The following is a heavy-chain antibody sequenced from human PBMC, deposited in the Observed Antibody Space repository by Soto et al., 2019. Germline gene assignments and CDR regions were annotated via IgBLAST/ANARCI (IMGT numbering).Heavy chain of an antibody. J-gene: IGHJ4*02. CDR1: GSTFSSYS. Sequence: EVQLVESGGGLVQPGGSLRLSCAASGSTFSSYSMNWVRQAPGKGLEWVSYISSSSSTIYYADSVKGRFTISRDNAKNSLYLQLNSLRDEDTAVYYCARSPYYYDSSNYYGYWGQGTLVTVSS. CDR3: ARSPYYYDSSNYYGY. CDR2: ISSSSSTI. V-gene: IGHV3-48*02. D-gene: IGHD3-22*01.